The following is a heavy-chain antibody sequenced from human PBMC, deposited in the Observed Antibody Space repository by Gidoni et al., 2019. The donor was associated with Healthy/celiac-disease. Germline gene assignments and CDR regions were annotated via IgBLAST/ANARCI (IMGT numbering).Heavy chain of an antibody. Sequence: QVQLQESGPGLVKPSETLSLTCAVSGYSISSGYYWGWVRQPPGKGLEWIGSIYHSGSTYYNPSLKSRVTIAVDTSKNQFSLKLGSVTAADTAVYYCARDRKMDYWGQGTL. V-gene: IGHV4-38-2*02. J-gene: IGHJ4*02. CDR1: GYSISSGYY. CDR2: IYHSGST. CDR3: ARDRKMDY.